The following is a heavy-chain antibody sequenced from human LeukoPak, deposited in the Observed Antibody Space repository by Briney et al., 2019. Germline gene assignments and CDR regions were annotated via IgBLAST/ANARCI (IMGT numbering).Heavy chain of an antibody. J-gene: IGHJ4*02. D-gene: IGHD2-21*02. CDR3: ASTYCGGDCLPGDY. CDR2: IYYSGST. CDR1: GGSISSSSYY. V-gene: IGHV4-39*01. Sequence: SETLSLTCTVSGGSISSSSYYWGWIRQPPGKGLEWIGSIYYSGSTYYNPSLKSRVTISVDTSKNQFSLKLSSVTAADTAVYYCASTYCGGDCLPGDYWGQGTLVTVSS.